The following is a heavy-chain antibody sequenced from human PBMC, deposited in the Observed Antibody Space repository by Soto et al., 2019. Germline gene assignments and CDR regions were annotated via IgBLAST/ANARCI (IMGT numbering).Heavy chain of an antibody. CDR2: IYYSGST. Sequence: QVQLQESGPGLVKPSETLSLTCTVSGGSISSYYWSWIRQPPGKGLEWIGYIYYSGSTNYNPSLKSRVTISVDTSTNQSSLKLSSVTAADTAVYYRARDHGVYYGSGRGGAFDIWGQGTMVTVSS. J-gene: IGHJ3*02. V-gene: IGHV4-59*01. CDR3: ARDHGVYYGSGRGGAFDI. CDR1: GGSISSYY. D-gene: IGHD3-10*01.